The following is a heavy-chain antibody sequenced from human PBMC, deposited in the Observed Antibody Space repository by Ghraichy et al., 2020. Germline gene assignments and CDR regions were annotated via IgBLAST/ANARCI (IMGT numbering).Heavy chain of an antibody. CDR2: INPKSGNT. V-gene: IGHV1-2*02. J-gene: IGHJ4*02. CDR3: ARSGTAYYGSGSYGDPTHFDY. CDR1: GYTFTAYY. Sequence: ASVKVSCKGSGYTFTAYYIHWVRQAPGQGLEWMGWINPKSGNTNYAQKFQDRVTMTGDTTISTAYMEMSSLRSDDDSAVYYCARSGTAYYGSGSYGDPTHFDYWGQGTLVTVSA. D-gene: IGHD3-10*01.